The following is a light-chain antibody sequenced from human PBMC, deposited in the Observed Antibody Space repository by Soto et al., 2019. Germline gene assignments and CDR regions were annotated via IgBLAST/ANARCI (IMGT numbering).Light chain of an antibody. V-gene: IGLV2-8*01. CDR3: SSFASSHTWV. CDR2: EVT. J-gene: IGLJ3*02. CDR1: SSDVGAYNY. Sequence: QSALTQPPSASGSPGQSVTISCTGTSSDVGAYNYVSWYQQHAGKAPKLVIYEVTKRPSGVPDRFSGSKSANTASLTVSGLPAEDEAGYFFSSFASSHTWVFGGGAKLTVL.